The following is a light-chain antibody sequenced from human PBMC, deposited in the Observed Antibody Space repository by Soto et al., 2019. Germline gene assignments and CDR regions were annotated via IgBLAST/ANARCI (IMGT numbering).Light chain of an antibody. CDR2: AAS. V-gene: IGKV3-11*01. CDR1: QSVSNY. J-gene: IGKJ5*01. Sequence: EIVLTQSPATLSLSPGERVTLSCRASQSVSNYLAWYQQKPGQAPRLLVSAASNSPTGIPARFSGSGSGTDFTITIRSLEPEDFGVFSCQQRLDRAKITFGQGTRMEIK. CDR3: QQRLDRAKIT.